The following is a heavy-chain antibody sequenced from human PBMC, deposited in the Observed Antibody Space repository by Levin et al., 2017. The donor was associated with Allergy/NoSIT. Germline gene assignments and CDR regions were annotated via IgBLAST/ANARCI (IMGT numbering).Heavy chain of an antibody. CDR1: GFTLYDHA. D-gene: IGHD1-1*01. CDR2: ISWNSGYI. Sequence: PGESLKISCAASGFTLYDHAMHWVRQAPGKGLEWVSGISWNSGYIGYADSVKGRFTISRDNAQNSLYLQMNSLRAEDTALYYCTKDILPGGTDVWGQGTTVIVSS. CDR3: TKDILPGGTDV. V-gene: IGHV3-9*01. J-gene: IGHJ6*02.